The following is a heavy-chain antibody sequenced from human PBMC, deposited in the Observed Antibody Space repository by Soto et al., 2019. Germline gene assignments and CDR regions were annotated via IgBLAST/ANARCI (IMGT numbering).Heavy chain of an antibody. CDR3: ARAIPPLRFLEWFHDHYGMDV. CDR2: ISAYNGNT. D-gene: IGHD3-3*01. V-gene: IGHV1-18*01. CDR1: GYTFTSYG. J-gene: IGHJ6*02. Sequence: QVQLVQSGAEVKKPGASVKVSCKASGYTFTSYGISWVRQAPGQGLEWMGWISAYNGNTNYAQKLQGRATMTPDTPTSTAYMELRSLRSDDTAVYYCARAIPPLRFLEWFHDHYGMDVWGQGTTVTVSS.